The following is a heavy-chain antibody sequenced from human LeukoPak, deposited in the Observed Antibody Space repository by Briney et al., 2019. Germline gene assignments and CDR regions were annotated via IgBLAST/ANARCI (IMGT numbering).Heavy chain of an antibody. J-gene: IGHJ4*02. Sequence: SETLSLTCAVYGGSFSGYYWSWIHQPPGKGLEWIGEINHSGSTNYNPSLKSRVTISVDTSKNQFSLKLSSVTAADTAVYYCARGDVVVPAAIKGCLAYYFDYWGQGTLVTVSS. D-gene: IGHD2-2*01. CDR3: ARGDVVVPAAIKGCLAYYFDY. CDR1: GGSFSGYY. V-gene: IGHV4-34*01. CDR2: INHSGST.